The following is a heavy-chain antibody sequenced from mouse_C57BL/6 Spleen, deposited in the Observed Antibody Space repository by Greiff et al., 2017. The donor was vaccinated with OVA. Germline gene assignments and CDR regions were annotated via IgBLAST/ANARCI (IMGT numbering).Heavy chain of an antibody. J-gene: IGHJ2*01. V-gene: IGHV1-80*01. D-gene: IGHD1-1*01. CDR2: IYPGDGDT. Sequence: QVQLKESGAELVKPGASVKISCKASGYAFSSYWMNWVKQRPGKGLEWIGQIYPGDGDTNYNGKFKGKATLTADKSSSTAYMQLSSLTSEDSAVYFCARSTPVATGVFDYWGQGTTLTVSS. CDR3: ARSTPVATGVFDY. CDR1: GYAFSSYW.